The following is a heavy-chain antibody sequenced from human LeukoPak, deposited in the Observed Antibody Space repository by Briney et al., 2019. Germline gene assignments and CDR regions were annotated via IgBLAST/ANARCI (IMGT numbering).Heavy chain of an antibody. Sequence: GGSLRLSCVASGFSFTTHAMGWVRQAPGKGLEWVSHISGSGGSTKYSGSVKGRFTISRDNSKNTLNLQINSLGADDTAVYYCAKGELGIRTGGDYWGQGTLVTVSS. D-gene: IGHD7-27*01. CDR1: GFSFTTHA. J-gene: IGHJ4*02. V-gene: IGHV3-23*01. CDR3: AKGELGIRTGGDY. CDR2: ISGSGGST.